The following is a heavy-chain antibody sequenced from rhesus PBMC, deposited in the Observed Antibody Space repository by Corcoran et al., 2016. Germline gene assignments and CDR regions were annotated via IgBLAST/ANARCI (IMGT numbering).Heavy chain of an antibody. J-gene: IGHJ4*01. Sequence: QVKLQQWGEGLVKPSEPLSLPCAVYGGSITGYYWSWIRQPPGKGLEWIGHIDGDSAITNYNPSLKKRATISKDTSNNQFSLRLTSVTAADTAVYYCARDRLIHWGQGVLVTVSS. CDR3: ARDRLIH. CDR2: IDGDSAIT. V-gene: IGHV4-73*01. CDR1: GGSITGYY. D-gene: IGHD5-12*01.